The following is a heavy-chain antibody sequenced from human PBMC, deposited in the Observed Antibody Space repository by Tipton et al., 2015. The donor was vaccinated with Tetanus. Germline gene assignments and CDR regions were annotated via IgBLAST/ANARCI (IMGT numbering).Heavy chain of an antibody. V-gene: IGHV4-31*03. J-gene: IGHJ4*02. CDR1: GGSISSGGYY. CDR3: ARGQARGARGWNFFDY. CDR2: IYNSGST. D-gene: IGHD1-26*01. Sequence: GLVKPSQTLSLTCTVSGGSISSGGYYWSWIRQHPGKGLEWIGDIYNSGSTYYNPSLKSRVTISVDTSNNQFSLKLNSVTAADTAVYFCARGQARGARGWNFFDYWGQGPQVTVSS.